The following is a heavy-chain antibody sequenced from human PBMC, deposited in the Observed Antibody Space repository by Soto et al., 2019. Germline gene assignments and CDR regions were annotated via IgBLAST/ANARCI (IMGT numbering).Heavy chain of an antibody. V-gene: IGHV4-59*12. CDR3: ARSPEATVTAFDF. Sequence: SETLSLTCTVSGGSISSYYWSWIRQPPGKGLEWIGYIYYSGSTNYNPSLKSRVTISVDTSKNQLSLKLSSVTAADTAVYYCARSPEATVTAFDFWGLGTLVTVS. J-gene: IGHJ4*02. CDR2: IYYSGST. CDR1: GGSISSYY. D-gene: IGHD4-17*01.